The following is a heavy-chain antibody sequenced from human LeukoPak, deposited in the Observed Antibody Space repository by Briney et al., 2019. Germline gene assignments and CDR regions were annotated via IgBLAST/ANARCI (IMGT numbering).Heavy chain of an antibody. CDR1: GYTFTNSD. Sequence: ASVKVSCKASGYTFTNSDINWVRQATGHGLEWMGWMNDNSDNTGHAQKTQRRRTITRNNCISTDYMEPSSLRSEDTAVDYCARWDYDSSSYYYCAYWGQGTLVTVSS. V-gene: IGHV1-8*01. CDR3: ARWDYDSSSYYYCAY. D-gene: IGHD3-22*01. J-gene: IGHJ4*02. CDR2: MNDNSDNT.